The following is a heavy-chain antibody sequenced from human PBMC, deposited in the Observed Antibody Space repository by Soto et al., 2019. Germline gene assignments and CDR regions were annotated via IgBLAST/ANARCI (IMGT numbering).Heavy chain of an antibody. D-gene: IGHD4-17*01. CDR2: ISYDGSNK. V-gene: IGHV3-30-3*01. CDR1: GFTFSSYA. Sequence: QVQLVESGGGVVQPGRSLRLSCAASGFTFSSYAMHWVRQAPGKGLEWVAVISYDGSNKYYADSVKGRFTISRDNSKNTLYLQMNSLRAEDTAVYYCARDPDYGDDYFDYWSQGTLVTVSS. CDR3: ARDPDYGDDYFDY. J-gene: IGHJ4*02.